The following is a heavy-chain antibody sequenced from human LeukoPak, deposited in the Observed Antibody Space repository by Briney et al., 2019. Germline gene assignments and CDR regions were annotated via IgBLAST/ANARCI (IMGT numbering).Heavy chain of an antibody. CDR1: GGTFSSYA. Sequence: SVKVSCTASGGTFSSYAISWVRQAPGQGLEWMGGIIPIFGTANYAQKFQGRVTITADKSTSTAYMELSSLRSEDTAVYYCARDAYSGSYSYYYYMDVWGKGTTVTVSS. J-gene: IGHJ6*03. D-gene: IGHD1-26*01. V-gene: IGHV1-69*06. CDR3: ARDAYSGSYSYYYYMDV. CDR2: IIPIFGTA.